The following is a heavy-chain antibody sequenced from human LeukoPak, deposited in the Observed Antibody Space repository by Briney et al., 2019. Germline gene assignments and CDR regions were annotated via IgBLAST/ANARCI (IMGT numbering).Heavy chain of an antibody. J-gene: IGHJ5*02. D-gene: IGHD6-13*01. Sequence: ASVKVSCKASGYTFTSYGISWVRQAPGQGLEWMGWISAYNGNTNYAQKLQGRVTMTTDTSTSTAYMELRSLRSDDTAVYYCARDESGSSWYRDWFDPWGQGTLVTVSS. CDR2: ISAYNGNT. V-gene: IGHV1-18*01. CDR3: ARDESGSSWYRDWFDP. CDR1: GYTFTSYG.